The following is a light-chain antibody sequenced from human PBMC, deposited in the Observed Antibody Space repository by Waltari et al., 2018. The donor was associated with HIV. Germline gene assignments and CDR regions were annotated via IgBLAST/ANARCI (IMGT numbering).Light chain of an antibody. CDR1: QNINSS. J-gene: IGKJ1*01. CDR2: GAS. CDR3: QQSYTTPRT. V-gene: IGKV1-39*01. Sequence: DIQMTQSPSSLSASVGDRVTITCRASQNINSSLNWYQQKPGRAPTVVTYGASTLQSGVPPRFGGSGSGTKFTLTINSLQPEDFATYYCQQSYTTPRTFGQGTLVEVK.